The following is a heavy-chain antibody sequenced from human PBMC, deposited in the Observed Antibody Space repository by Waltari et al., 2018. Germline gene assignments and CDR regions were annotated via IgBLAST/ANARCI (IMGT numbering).Heavy chain of an antibody. CDR2: INLDGGIT. CDR3: ASQRAGSGWLSIDY. J-gene: IGHJ4*02. Sequence: QVQLVQSGAEVKKPGASVKVSCKASGYPFTTYYMHWVRQAPGQGLEWVGIINLDGGITSYAQKFQDSLTMTRDTSTSTVYMQLTSLTSEDTAMYYCASQRAGSGWLSIDYWGQGTLVTVSS. V-gene: IGHV1-46*03. CDR1: GYPFTTYY. D-gene: IGHD6-19*01.